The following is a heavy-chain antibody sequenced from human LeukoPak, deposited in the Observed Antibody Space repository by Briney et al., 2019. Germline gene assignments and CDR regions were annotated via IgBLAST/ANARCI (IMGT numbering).Heavy chain of an antibody. J-gene: IGHJ4*02. CDR3: ASVWGHCSGGSCHFDF. D-gene: IGHD2-15*01. CDR2: IYHSGST. V-gene: IGHV4-30-2*01. Sequence: PSQTLSLTCAVSGGSISSGGYSWSWIRQPPGKGLEWIGYIYHSGSTYYNPSLKSRVTISVDRSKNQFSLKLSSVTAADTAVYYCASVWGHCSGGSCHFDFWGQGTLVTVSS. CDR1: GGSISSGGYS.